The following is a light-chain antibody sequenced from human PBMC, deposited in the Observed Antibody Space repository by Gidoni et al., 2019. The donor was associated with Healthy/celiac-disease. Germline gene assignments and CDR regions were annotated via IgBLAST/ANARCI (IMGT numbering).Light chain of an antibody. CDR2: DVS. CDR1: SSDVGGYNY. V-gene: IGLV2-14*01. J-gene: IGLJ3*02. CDR3: SSYTSSSTWV. Sequence: QSARTQPASVSESPGQSITISCTGTSSDVGGYNYVSWYQQHPGKAPKLMIYDVSNRPSGVSNRFSGSKSGNTASLTISGLQAEDEADYYCSSYTSSSTWVFGGGTKLTVL.